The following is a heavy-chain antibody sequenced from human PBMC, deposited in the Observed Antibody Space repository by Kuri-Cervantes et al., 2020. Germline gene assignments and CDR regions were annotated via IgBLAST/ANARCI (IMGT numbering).Heavy chain of an antibody. CDR2: INHSGST. J-gene: IGHJ4*02. Sequence: SETLSLTCTVSGGSISSSSYYWSWIRQPPGKGLEWIGEINHSGSTNYNPSLKSRVTISVDTSKTQFSLKLDSVTAADTAVYYCARNPDFDSSGFWGQGTLVTVSS. D-gene: IGHD3-22*01. CDR1: GGSISSSSYY. CDR3: ARNPDFDSSGF. V-gene: IGHV4-39*07.